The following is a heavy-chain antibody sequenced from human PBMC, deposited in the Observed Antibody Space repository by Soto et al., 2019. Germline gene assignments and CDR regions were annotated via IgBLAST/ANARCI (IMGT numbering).Heavy chain of an antibody. CDR3: AKLGGYLSGGRCYSDS. CDR1: GFTFSTYA. V-gene: IGHV3-23*01. J-gene: IGHJ4*02. D-gene: IGHD2-15*01. Sequence: EVQLLESGGGLVQPGGSLRLSCAASGFTFSTYAMSWVRQAPGKGLEWVSVIHSGGGSAYYADSVKGRFTVSRDNSKNALYMQMNSLRAEDTALYYCAKLGGYLSGGRCYSDSWGQGTLVTVSS. CDR2: IHSGGGSA.